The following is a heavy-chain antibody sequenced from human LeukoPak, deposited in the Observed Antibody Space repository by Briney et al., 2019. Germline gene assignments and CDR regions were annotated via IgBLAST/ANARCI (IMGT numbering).Heavy chain of an antibody. D-gene: IGHD6-13*01. CDR2: IDWDEDK. CDR3: ARIRREAAADYFYYYGMDV. J-gene: IGHJ6*04. CDR1: GFSLTTTGVC. V-gene: IGHV2-70*01. Sequence: SGPALVKPTQTLTLTCTFSGFSLTTTGVCVTWIRQPPGKALEWLALIDWDEDKYYSTSLKTRLTIPKDTSKNQVVLTMTKMDPVDTATYYCARIRREAAADYFYYYGMDVWGKGTTVTVSS.